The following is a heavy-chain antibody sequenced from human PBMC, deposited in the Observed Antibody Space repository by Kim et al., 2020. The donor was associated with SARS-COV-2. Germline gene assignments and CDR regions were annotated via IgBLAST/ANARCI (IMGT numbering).Heavy chain of an antibody. D-gene: IGHD3-22*01. CDR1: GGSISSSSYY. Sequence: SETLSLTCTVSGGSISSSSYYWGWIRQPPGKGLEWIGSIYYSGSTYYNPSLKSRVTISVDTSKNQFSLKLSSVTAADTAVYYCARLRATMIVVRWGQGTLVTVSS. V-gene: IGHV4-39*01. J-gene: IGHJ4*02. CDR2: IYYSGST. CDR3: ARLRATMIVVR.